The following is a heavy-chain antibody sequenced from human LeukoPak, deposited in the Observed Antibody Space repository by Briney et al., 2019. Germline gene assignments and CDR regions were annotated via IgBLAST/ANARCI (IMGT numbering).Heavy chain of an antibody. V-gene: IGHV4-30-2*01. CDR1: GGSISSGGYS. J-gene: IGHJ5*02. CDR2: IYHSGST. Sequence: SETLSLTCAVSGGSISSGGYSWGWIRQPPGKGLEWIGYIYHSGSTYYNPSLKSRVTISVDRSKNQFSLKLSSVTAADTAVYYCARGGYGSWNWFDPWGQGTLVTVSS. D-gene: IGHD1-1*01. CDR3: ARGGYGSWNWFDP.